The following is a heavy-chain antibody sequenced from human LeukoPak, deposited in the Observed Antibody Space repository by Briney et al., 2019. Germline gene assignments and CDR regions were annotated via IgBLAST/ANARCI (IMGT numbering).Heavy chain of an antibody. Sequence: PSETLSLTCTVSGGSISSCYWSWIRQPPGKGLEWIGYIYDSGSANYNPSLKSRVTISVDTSKNQFSLKLSSVTAADTAVYYCARKYSGDDKPDYYYYYYMDVWGKGTTVTVSS. CDR1: GGSISSCY. CDR2: IYDSGSA. V-gene: IGHV4-59*12. J-gene: IGHJ6*03. CDR3: ARKYSGDDKPDYYYYYYMDV. D-gene: IGHD5-12*01.